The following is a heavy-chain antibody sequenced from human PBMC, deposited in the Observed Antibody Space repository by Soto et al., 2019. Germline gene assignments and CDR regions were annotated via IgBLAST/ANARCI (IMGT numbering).Heavy chain of an antibody. CDR2: IYYSGST. CDR1: GGYISSGGYY. V-gene: IGHV4-31*03. D-gene: IGHD3-22*01. Sequence: SEILSLTCTVSGGYISSGGYYWSWIRQHPGKGLEWIGYIYYSGSTYYNPSLKSRVTISVDTSKNQFSLKLSSVTAADTAVYYCARGSYYDSSGYYGPWGQGTLVTVSS. CDR3: ARGSYYDSSGYYGP. J-gene: IGHJ5*02.